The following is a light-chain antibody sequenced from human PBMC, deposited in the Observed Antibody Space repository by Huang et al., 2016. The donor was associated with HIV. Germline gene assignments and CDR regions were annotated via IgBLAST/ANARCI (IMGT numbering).Light chain of an antibody. CDR3: QQRKYWPPIT. V-gene: IGKV3-11*01. CDR2: DAS. CDR1: QSVNSY. Sequence: ETVLTQSPATLSLSPGERATLSCRASQSVNSYLAWYQQKPGQTPRPLIYDASNRATGIPARFRGSGSGTDFTLTISSLEPEDFAVYYCQQRKYWPPITFGQGTRLEIK. J-gene: IGKJ5*01.